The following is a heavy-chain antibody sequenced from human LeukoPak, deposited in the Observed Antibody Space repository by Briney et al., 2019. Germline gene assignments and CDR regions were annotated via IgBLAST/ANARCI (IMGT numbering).Heavy chain of an antibody. J-gene: IGHJ3*02. Sequence: GGSLRLSCAASGFTFSSYAITWVRQAPGKGLEWVSAVSSNGAKTYYADSVKGRFTISRDNYKNMVFLQMNSLRAEDTAVYYCASPVGATTVRAFDIWGQGTMVTVSS. D-gene: IGHD1-26*01. CDR1: GFTFSSYA. CDR2: VSSNGAKT. V-gene: IGHV3-23*01. CDR3: ASPVGATTVRAFDI.